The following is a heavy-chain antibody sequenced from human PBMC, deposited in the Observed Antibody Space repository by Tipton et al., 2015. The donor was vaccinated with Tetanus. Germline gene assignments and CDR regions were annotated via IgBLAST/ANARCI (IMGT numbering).Heavy chain of an antibody. J-gene: IGHJ4*02. V-gene: IGHV3-23*01. Sequence: SLRLSCAGFGFLISSYAMNWVRQVPGEGLEWVSGVSASGNTNYADSVDGRFTISRDNAKNTMYLQMNSLRAEDTATYYCAKLKSRGDSSAIEHWGQGTLVTVSS. CDR2: VSASGNT. D-gene: IGHD2-21*02. CDR3: AKLKSRGDSSAIEH. CDR1: GFLISSYA.